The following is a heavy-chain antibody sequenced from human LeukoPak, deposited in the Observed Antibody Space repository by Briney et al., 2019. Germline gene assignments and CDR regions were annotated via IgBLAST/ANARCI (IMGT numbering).Heavy chain of an antibody. V-gene: IGHV4-31*03. Sequence: SQTLSLTCTVSGGSISSGGYYWSWIRQHPGKGLEWIGYIYYSGSTYYNPSLKSRVTMSVDTSKNQFSLKLSSVTAADTAVYYCARVTPINWFDPWGQGTLVTVSS. CDR1: GGSISSGGYY. J-gene: IGHJ5*02. D-gene: IGHD2-15*01. CDR3: ARVTPINWFDP. CDR2: IYYSGST.